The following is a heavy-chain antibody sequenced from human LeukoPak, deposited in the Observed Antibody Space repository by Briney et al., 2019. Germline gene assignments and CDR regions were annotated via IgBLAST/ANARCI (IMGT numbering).Heavy chain of an antibody. D-gene: IGHD3-10*01. CDR2: ISHSGII. V-gene: IGHV4-34*01. J-gene: IGHJ4*02. CDR3: ARRDFYGSGRSFDS. Sequence: PSETLSLTCAVYGGSFSGYYWNWIRQTPGKGLEWVGEISHSGIINYIPSLMSRVSLSVDTSKNQFSLTVTSVTDRDRPVYYCARRDFYGSGRSFDSWGQGTLVTVSS. CDR1: GGSFSGYY.